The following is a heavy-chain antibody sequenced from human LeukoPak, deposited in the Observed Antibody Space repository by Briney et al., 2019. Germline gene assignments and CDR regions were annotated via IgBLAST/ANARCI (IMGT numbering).Heavy chain of an antibody. CDR1: GFTLSRYW. V-gene: IGHV3-7*04. CDR3: ARPYFDY. J-gene: IGHJ4*02. CDR2: IKQDGSEK. Sequence: PGGSLTLSCAASGFTLSRYWMRWVRQAPAKGLDWVANIKQDGSEKYYVDSVKGRFTISRDNAKNSLYLQINSLRAEDTAVYYCARPYFDYWGQGTLVTVSS.